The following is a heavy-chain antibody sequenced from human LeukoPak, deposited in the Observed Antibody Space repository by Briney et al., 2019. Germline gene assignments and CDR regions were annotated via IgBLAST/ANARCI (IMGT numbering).Heavy chain of an antibody. CDR3: AREADRLRFLDY. Sequence: ASVKVSCKASGYTFTGYYMHWVRQAPGQGLEWMGWINPNSGGTNYAQKFQGWVTMTRDTSISTAYMELSRLRSDDTAVYYCAREADRLRFLDYWGQGTLVTVSS. CDR2: INPNSGGT. D-gene: IGHD5-12*01. CDR1: GYTFTGYY. J-gene: IGHJ4*02. V-gene: IGHV1-2*04.